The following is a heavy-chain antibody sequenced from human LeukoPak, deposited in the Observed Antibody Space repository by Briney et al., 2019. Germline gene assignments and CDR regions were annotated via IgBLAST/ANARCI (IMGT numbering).Heavy chain of an antibody. CDR1: GGSISSYY. CDR3: ARDVGYCSSTSCRYYYYYYMDV. Sequence: PSETLSLTCTVSGGSISSYYWSWIRQPAGKGLEWIGRIYTSGSTNYNPSLTSRVTMSVDTSKNQFSLKLSSVTAADTAVYYCARDVGYCSSTSCRYYYYYYMDVWGKGTTVTVSS. CDR2: IYTSGST. D-gene: IGHD2-2*01. V-gene: IGHV4-4*07. J-gene: IGHJ6*03.